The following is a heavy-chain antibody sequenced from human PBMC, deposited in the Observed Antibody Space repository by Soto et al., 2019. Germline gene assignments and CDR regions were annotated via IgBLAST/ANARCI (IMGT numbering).Heavy chain of an antibody. V-gene: IGHV3-30-3*01. D-gene: IGHD4-17*01. CDR2: ISDDGTTK. CDR1: GFIFSRYF. J-gene: IGHJ5*02. CDR3: TRADLTVTLSVFDP. Sequence: QVQLVESGGGVVQPGRSLRLSCAASGFIFSRYFMHWVRQAPGKRLEWVALISDDGTTKYYADSVTGRFTISRDNSKNTLYLQMNSLSADDTAVYYCTRADLTVTLSVFDPWGQGTLVTVSS.